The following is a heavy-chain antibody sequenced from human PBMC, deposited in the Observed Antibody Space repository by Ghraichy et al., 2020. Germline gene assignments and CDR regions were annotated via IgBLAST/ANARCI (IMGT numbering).Heavy chain of an antibody. CDR3: ARVGPSSTSYAMDV. J-gene: IGHJ6*02. CDR2: SYRGDSS. Sequence: GGSLRLSCTASGFNVSSNYMSWVRQAPGKGLEWVSVSYRGDSSYYACAVKGRFTMSRDNSKNTVDLQMNSVRVEDTAVYYCARVGPSSTSYAMDVWGQGTTVTVSS. D-gene: IGHD6-6*01. V-gene: IGHV3-53*01. CDR1: GFNVSSNY.